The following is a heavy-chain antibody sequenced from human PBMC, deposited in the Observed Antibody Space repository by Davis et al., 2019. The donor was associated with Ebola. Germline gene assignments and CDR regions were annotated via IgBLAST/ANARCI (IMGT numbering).Heavy chain of an antibody. D-gene: IGHD5-18*01. CDR1: GFTFSSYA. Sequence: PGGSLRLSCAASGFTFSSYAMHWVRQAPGKGLEWVAVISYDGSNKYYADSVKGRFTISRDNSKNTLYLQMNSLRAEDTAVYYCARDLAAMVGVLYWGQGTLDTVSS. CDR2: ISYDGSNK. J-gene: IGHJ4*02. V-gene: IGHV3-30-3*01. CDR3: ARDLAAMVGVLY.